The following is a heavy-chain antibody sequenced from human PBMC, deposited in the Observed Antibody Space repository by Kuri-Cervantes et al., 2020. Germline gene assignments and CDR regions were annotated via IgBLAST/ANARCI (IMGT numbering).Heavy chain of an antibody. CDR1: GFTFSSYG. V-gene: IGHV3-30*18. J-gene: IGHJ6*02. CDR3: AKELRYFDWSFFNPTDGMDV. CDR2: ISYDGSNK. D-gene: IGHD3-9*01. Sequence: GESLKISCAASGFTFSSYGMHWVRQAPGKGLEWVAVISYDGSNKYYADSVKGRFTISRDNSKNTLYPQMNSLRAEDTAVYYCAKELRYFDWSFFNPTDGMDVWGQGTTVTVSS.